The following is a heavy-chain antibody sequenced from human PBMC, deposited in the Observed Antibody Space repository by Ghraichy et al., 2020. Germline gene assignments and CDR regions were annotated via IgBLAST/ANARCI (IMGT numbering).Heavy chain of an antibody. Sequence: ASVKVSCKPSGYTFTSYGINWVRQAPGQGLEWMGWLSAYNGNTNYAQKLQGRVTMTTDTSTSTAYMELRSLRSDDTAVYYCARDGHASSGYSSYFDYWGQGTLVTVSS. V-gene: IGHV1-18*01. J-gene: IGHJ4*02. CDR2: LSAYNGNT. CDR3: ARDGHASSGYSSYFDY. D-gene: IGHD3-22*01. CDR1: GYTFTSYG.